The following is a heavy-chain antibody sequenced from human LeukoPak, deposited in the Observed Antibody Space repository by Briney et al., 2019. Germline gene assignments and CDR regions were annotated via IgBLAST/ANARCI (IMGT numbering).Heavy chain of an antibody. CDR1: GFTLTNYW. V-gene: IGHV3-7*01. J-gene: IGHJ4*02. CDR3: ARGGHYRYDY. Sequence: GGSLRLSCVASGFTLTNYWMSWVRQAPGKGLEWVASLRQDASEIHYVDSVEGRFTISRDNAQRSVFLQMNRLRVEDTAVYYCARGGHYRYDYWGQGTLVTVSS. CDR2: LRQDASEI. D-gene: IGHD3-10*01.